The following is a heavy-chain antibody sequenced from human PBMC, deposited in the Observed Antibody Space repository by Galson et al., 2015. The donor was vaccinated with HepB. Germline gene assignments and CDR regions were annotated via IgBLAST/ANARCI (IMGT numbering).Heavy chain of an antibody. J-gene: IGHJ4*02. V-gene: IGHV7-4-1*02. D-gene: IGHD1-14*01. Sequence: SVKVSCKASGYSFTNYPMNWVRQAPGQGLEWMGWINTDTGNPTYAQGFTGRFVFPLDTSVSTAYLQISSLKAEDTAVYYCARESGPGTGYFDFWGQGTLVTVSS. CDR1: GYSFTNYP. CDR3: ARESGPGTGYFDF. CDR2: INTDTGNP.